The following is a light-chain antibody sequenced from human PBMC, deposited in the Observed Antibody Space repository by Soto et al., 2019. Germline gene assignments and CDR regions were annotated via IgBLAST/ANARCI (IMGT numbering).Light chain of an antibody. CDR3: SSYAGSNNPVI. V-gene: IGLV2-8*01. CDR2: EVS. Sequence: QSALTQPPSASGSPGQSVTISCTGTNSDVGGYNYVSWYQQHPGKAPKFMIYEVSKRPSGVPDRFSGSKSGNTASLTVSGLQADDEADYYCSSYAGSNNPVIFGGGTQLTVL. J-gene: IGLJ2*01. CDR1: NSDVGGYNY.